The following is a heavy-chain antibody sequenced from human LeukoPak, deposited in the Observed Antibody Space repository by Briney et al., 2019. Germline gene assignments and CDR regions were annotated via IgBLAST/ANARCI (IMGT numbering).Heavy chain of an antibody. D-gene: IGHD4-11*01. CDR2: ISYDGSNK. J-gene: IGHJ6*03. V-gene: IGHV3-30-3*01. Sequence: PGRSLRLSCAASGFTFSTYAMHWVRQAPGKGLEWVAVISYDGSNKYYADSVKGRFTISRDNSKNTLYLQMNSLRAEDTAVYYCARGYSNYEDYYYYMDVWGKGTTVTVSS. CDR1: GFTFSTYA. CDR3: ARGYSNYEDYYYYMDV.